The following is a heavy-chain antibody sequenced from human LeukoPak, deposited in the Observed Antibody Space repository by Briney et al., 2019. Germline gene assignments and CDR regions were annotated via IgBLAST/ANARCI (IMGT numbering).Heavy chain of an antibody. D-gene: IGHD6-19*01. CDR2: IKQDGTEK. J-gene: IGHJ5*02. Sequence: QPGESLRLSCAASGFTFSNNWMNWVRKAPGKGLEWVANIKQDGTEKYYVDSVKGRFTISRDNAENSLNLQMNSLRAEDTAVYYCARGMTVAANWFDPWGQGTLVTVSS. CDR1: GFTFSNNW. V-gene: IGHV3-7*05. CDR3: ARGMTVAANWFDP.